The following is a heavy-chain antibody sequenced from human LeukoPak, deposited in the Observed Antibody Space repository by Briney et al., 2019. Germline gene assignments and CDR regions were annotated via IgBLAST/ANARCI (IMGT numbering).Heavy chain of an antibody. CDR3: AKGSGSSPSGDAFDI. D-gene: IGHD1-26*01. CDR1: GFTISSYE. V-gene: IGHV3-48*03. J-gene: IGHJ3*02. CDR2: ISSSGGII. Sequence: GGSLRLSCAASGFTISSYETNWVRQAPGKGLEWVSYISSSGGIIHYADSVKGRFTISRDSAKNSVYLQMNSLRTDDTAVYYCAKGSGSSPSGDAFDIWGQGTMVTVSS.